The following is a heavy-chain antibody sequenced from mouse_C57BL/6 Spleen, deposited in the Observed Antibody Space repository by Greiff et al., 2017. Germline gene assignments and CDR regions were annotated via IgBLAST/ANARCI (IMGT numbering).Heavy chain of an antibody. CDR2: INPSSGYT. J-gene: IGHJ3*01. CDR3: ARFDDYDGGFAY. D-gene: IGHD2-4*01. Sequence: VQLQQSGPELVKPGASVKLSCKASGYTFTSYDINWVKQRPGQGLEWIGYINPSSGYTKYNQKFKDKATLTADKSSSPAYMQLSSLTSEDSAVYYCARFDDYDGGFAYWGQGTLVTVSA. V-gene: IGHV1S26*01. CDR1: GYTFTSYD.